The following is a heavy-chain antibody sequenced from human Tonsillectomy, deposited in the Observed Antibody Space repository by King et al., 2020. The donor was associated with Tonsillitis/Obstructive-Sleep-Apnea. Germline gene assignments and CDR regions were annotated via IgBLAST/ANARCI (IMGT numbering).Heavy chain of an antibody. D-gene: IGHD3-22*01. CDR1: GGSISSYY. CDR3: ASYKPDSSGYFDH. CDR2: IYYSGST. V-gene: IGHV4-59*08. J-gene: IGHJ4*02. Sequence: VQLQESGPGLVKPSETLSLTCTVSGGSISSYYWSWIRQPPGKGLEWIGYIYYSGSTNYNPSLKSRVTISVDTSKNQFSLKLSSETAADTAVYYCASYKPDSSGYFDHWGQGTLVTVSS.